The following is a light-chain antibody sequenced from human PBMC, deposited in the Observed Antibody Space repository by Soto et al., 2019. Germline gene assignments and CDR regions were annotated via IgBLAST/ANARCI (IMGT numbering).Light chain of an antibody. Sequence: EIVLTQSPATLALSPGERATLSCRASQSVSTYLAGYQQKPGQAPRLLIYDASNRATGIPARFSGSASGTDFTLTIRRLEPEDFAVYYCQQRSNWLYTFGQGTKLEIK. V-gene: IGKV3-11*01. J-gene: IGKJ2*01. CDR3: QQRSNWLYT. CDR1: QSVSTY. CDR2: DAS.